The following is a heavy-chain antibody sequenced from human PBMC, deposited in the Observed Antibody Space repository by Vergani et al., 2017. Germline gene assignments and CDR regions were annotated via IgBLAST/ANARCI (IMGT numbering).Heavy chain of an antibody. CDR2: IIPILGIA. CDR3: ARDPPGIVGVHWFDP. Sequence: QVQLVQSGAEVKKPGSSVKVSCKASGGTFSSYTISWVRQAPGQGLEWMGRIIPILGIANYAQKFQGRVTITADKSTSTGYMELSSLRSEDTAVYYCARDPPGIVGVHWFDPWGQGTLVTVSS. V-gene: IGHV1-69*08. J-gene: IGHJ5*02. D-gene: IGHD1-26*01. CDR1: GGTFSSYT.